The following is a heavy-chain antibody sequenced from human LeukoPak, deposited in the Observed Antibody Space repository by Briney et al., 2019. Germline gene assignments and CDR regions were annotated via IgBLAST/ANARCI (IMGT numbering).Heavy chain of an antibody. CDR2: ISAYNGNT. J-gene: IGHJ3*02. CDR1: GYTFXSYG. Sequence: GYTFXSYGXXXVRQAPGQXLEWMGWISAYNGNTNYGQKLQGRVTMTTDKSTSTAYMELSSLRSEDTAVYYCATGWHDAFDIWGQGTMVTVSS. V-gene: IGHV1-18*01. CDR3: ATGWHDAFDI. D-gene: IGHD1-14*01.